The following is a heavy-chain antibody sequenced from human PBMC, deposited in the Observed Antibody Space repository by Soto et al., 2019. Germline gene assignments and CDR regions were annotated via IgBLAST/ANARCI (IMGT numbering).Heavy chain of an antibody. CDR3: ARGGGYCGGDCYSDNNWFDP. CDR1: GGTFSSYA. D-gene: IGHD2-21*02. V-gene: IGHV1-2*02. J-gene: IGHJ5*02. CDR2: INPNSGGT. Sequence: QVQLVQSGAEVKKPGSSVKVSCKASGGTFSSYAISWVRQAPGQGLEWMGGINPNSGGTNYAQKFQGRVTMTRDTSISTAYMELSRLRSDDTAVYYCARGGGYCGGDCYSDNNWFDPWGQGTLVTVSS.